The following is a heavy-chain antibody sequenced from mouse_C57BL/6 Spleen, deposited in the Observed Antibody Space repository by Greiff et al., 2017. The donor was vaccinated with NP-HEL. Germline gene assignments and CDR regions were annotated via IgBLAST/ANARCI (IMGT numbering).Heavy chain of an antibody. V-gene: IGHV1-53*01. D-gene: IGHD2-2*01. Sequence: QVQLQQPGTELVKPGASVKLSCKASGYTFTSYWMHWVKQRPGQGLEWIGNINPSNGGTNYNEKFKSKATLTVDKSSSTAYMQLSSLTSEDSAVDYGAREGYGYDGAWGAYWGQGTLVTVSA. CDR1: GYTFTSYW. CDR2: INPSNGGT. J-gene: IGHJ3*01. CDR3: AREGYGYDGAWGAY.